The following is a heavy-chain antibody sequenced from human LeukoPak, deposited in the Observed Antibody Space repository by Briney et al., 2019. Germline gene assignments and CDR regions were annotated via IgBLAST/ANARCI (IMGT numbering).Heavy chain of an antibody. V-gene: IGHV1-18*01. Sequence: ASVKVSCKASGYTFTSYGISWVRQAPGQGLEWMGWISSYNGKTNYAQKLQGRVTISTDTSTGTAYMELRSLRSDETAVYYCARRVAVARIYAFDIWGQGTMVTVSS. CDR2: ISSYNGKT. CDR1: GYTFTSYG. D-gene: IGHD5-12*01. J-gene: IGHJ3*02. CDR3: ARRVAVARIYAFDI.